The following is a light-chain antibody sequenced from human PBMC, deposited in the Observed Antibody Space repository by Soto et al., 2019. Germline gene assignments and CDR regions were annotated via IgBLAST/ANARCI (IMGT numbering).Light chain of an antibody. V-gene: IGKV3D-15*01. J-gene: IGKJ2*01. Sequence: EIVMTQSTATLSVSPGERATLSCRASQSVSTRLAWYQQKPGQAPLLLIYGASTRATGIPARFSGSGSGTEFNITISSLQSEDFAVYHCQQYNNWPPEYTFVQGTKLEIK. CDR3: QQYNNWPPEYT. CDR1: QSVSTR. CDR2: GAS.